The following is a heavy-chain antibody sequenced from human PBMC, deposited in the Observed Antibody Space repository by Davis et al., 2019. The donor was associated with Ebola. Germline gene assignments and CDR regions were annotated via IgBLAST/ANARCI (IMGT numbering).Heavy chain of an antibody. CDR2: IYYSGST. Sequence: PGGSLRLSCTVSGGSISSSSYYWGWIRQPPGKGLEWIGSIYYSGSTYYNPSLKSRVTISVDTSKNQFSLKLSSVTAADTAVYYCARNGLRQQLATLPHNWFDPWGQGTLVTVSS. CDR1: GGSISSSSYY. J-gene: IGHJ5*02. CDR3: ARNGLRQQLATLPHNWFDP. D-gene: IGHD6-13*01. V-gene: IGHV4-39*01.